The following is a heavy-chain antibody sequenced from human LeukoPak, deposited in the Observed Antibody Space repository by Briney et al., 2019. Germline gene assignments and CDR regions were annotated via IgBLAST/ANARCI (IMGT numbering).Heavy chain of an antibody. J-gene: IGHJ4*02. V-gene: IGHV3-7*03. D-gene: IGHD5-24*01. CDR1: GFPFSSYW. Sequence: GGSLRLSCAASGFPFSSYWMSWVRQAPGNGLEWVANIKPDGSEKSYVDSVKGRFTISRDNAKNSLYLQMNSLRAEDTAVYYCARGQMAGYWGQGTLVTVSS. CDR3: ARGQMAGY. CDR2: IKPDGSEK.